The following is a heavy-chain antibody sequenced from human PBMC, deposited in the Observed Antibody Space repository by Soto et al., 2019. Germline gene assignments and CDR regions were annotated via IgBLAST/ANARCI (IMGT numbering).Heavy chain of an antibody. J-gene: IGHJ3*01. Sequence: TLSLPCAISGDSVASDTVVWNWIRLSPSRGLEWLGRTYYRSKWYHEYAVFVQSRISINPDTSKNHFSLQLNSVTPEDTAVYYCARGIYDTSVGTAFDVWGQGTKVTVSS. V-gene: IGHV6-1*01. CDR2: TYYRSKWYH. CDR1: GDSVASDTVV. CDR3: ARGIYDTSVGTAFDV. D-gene: IGHD3-22*01.